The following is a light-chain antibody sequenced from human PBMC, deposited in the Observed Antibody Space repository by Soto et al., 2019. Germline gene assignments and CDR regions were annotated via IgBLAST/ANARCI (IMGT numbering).Light chain of an antibody. CDR3: QQYNNWPLT. Sequence: EIVLTQSPATLSVSPGERATLSCRASQSVSNNLAWYQQKPGQAPRLLVYGSSHRASGIPVRFSGSGSGTEFTLTINSLQSEYFAVYYCQQYNNWPLTFGGGTKVEIK. J-gene: IGKJ4*01. CDR2: GSS. CDR1: QSVSNN. V-gene: IGKV3-15*01.